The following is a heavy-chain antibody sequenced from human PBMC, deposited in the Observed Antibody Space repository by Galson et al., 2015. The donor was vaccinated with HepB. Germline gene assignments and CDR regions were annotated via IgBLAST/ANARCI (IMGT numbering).Heavy chain of an antibody. J-gene: IGHJ4*02. CDR3: ARSGPSSSAELDY. Sequence: SLRLSCAASGFTFSSYATSWVRQAPGKGLEWVSRVSAGDGSTYYADSVKGRFTISRDNSKSTLYLQMNSLRADDTAVYYCARSGPSSSAELDYWGQGTLVTVSS. D-gene: IGHD6-6*01. CDR2: VSAGDGST. CDR1: GFTFSSYA. V-gene: IGHV3-23*01.